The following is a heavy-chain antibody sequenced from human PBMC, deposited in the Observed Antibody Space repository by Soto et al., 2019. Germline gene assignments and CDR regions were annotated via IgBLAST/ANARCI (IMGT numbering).Heavy chain of an antibody. Sequence: SETLSLTCTVSGGSISSYYRSWIRQPPGKGLEWIGYIYYSGSTNYNPSLKSRVTISVDTSKNQFSLKLSSVTAADTAVYYCARTSSGYDLVYYYYYYMDVWGKGTTVT. CDR2: IYYSGST. CDR3: ARTSSGYDLVYYYYYYMDV. CDR1: GGSISSYY. D-gene: IGHD5-12*01. V-gene: IGHV4-59*08. J-gene: IGHJ6*03.